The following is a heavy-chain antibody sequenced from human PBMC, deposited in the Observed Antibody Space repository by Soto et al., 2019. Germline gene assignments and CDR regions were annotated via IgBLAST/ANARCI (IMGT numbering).Heavy chain of an antibody. V-gene: IGHV3-11*06. CDR3: ARLKPGRYDYDIAGWFDP. CDR1: GFTFSDYY. J-gene: IGHJ5*02. CDR2: ISSSSSYT. Sequence: QVQLVESGGGLVKPGGSLRLSCAASGFTFSDYYMSWMRQAPGKGLEWVSYISSSSSYTNYADSVKGRFPISRDNAKNSLYLQMNSLRAEYTAVYYCARLKPGRYDYDIAGWFDPWGQGTLVIVSS. D-gene: IGHD3-9*01.